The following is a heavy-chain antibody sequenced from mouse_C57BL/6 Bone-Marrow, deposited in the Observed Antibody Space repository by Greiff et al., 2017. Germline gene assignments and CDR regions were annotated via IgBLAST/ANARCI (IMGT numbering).Heavy chain of an antibody. V-gene: IGHV5-9-4*01. CDR3: ARGYYYCSSLFDD. J-gene: IGHJ2*01. D-gene: IGHD1-1*01. Sequence: EVQGVESGGGLVKPGGSLKLSCAASGFTFSSYAMSWVRQSPETRLAWVAEISSGGSYTYYPDTVTGRFTISRDNAKNTLYLEMSSLRSEDTAMYYVARGYYYCSSLFDDWGQGTTLTVSS. CDR1: GFTFSSYA. CDR2: ISSGGSYT.